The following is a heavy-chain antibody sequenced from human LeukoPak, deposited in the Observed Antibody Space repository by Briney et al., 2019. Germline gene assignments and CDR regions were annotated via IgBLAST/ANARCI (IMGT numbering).Heavy chain of an antibody. V-gene: IGHV3-7*01. CDR3: ARDPDVGFGGKPTLDV. J-gene: IGHJ3*01. Sequence: GGSLRLSCAASGFTFSRHWVTWVRQAPGKGLEWVANIKQDRREIYYLDSVKGRFTIPRDNAKNSLYLQMNSLRVEDTALYYCARDPDVGFGGKPTLDVWGQGTMVTVSS. D-gene: IGHD4-23*01. CDR2: IKQDRREI. CDR1: GFTFSRHW.